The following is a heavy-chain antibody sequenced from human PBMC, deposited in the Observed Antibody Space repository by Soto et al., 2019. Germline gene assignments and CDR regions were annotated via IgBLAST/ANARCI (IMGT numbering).Heavy chain of an antibody. V-gene: IGHV5-51*01. CDR1: GYSFTSYW. CDR2: IYPGDSDT. Sequence: GESLKISCKGSGYSFTSYWIGWVRQMPGKGLEWMGIIYPGDSDTRYSPSFQGQVTISADKSISTAYLQWSSLKASDTAMYYCARAVNYYDSSGYYRTHYYYYGMDVWGQGTKVTVSS. D-gene: IGHD3-22*01. CDR3: ARAVNYYDSSGYYRTHYYYYGMDV. J-gene: IGHJ6*02.